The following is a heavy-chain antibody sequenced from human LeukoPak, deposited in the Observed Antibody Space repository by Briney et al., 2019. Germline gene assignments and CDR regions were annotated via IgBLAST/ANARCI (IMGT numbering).Heavy chain of an antibody. CDR3: ARQVTYYDFWSGYYARRFDP. J-gene: IGHJ5*02. Sequence: SETLSLTCTVAGGSISSYYWSWIRQPPGKGLEWIGYIYTSGSTNYNPSLKSLVTISVDTSKNQFSLKLSSVTAADTAVYYCARQVTYYDFWSGYYARRFDPWGQGTLVTVSS. CDR2: IYTSGST. V-gene: IGHV4-4*09. D-gene: IGHD3-3*01. CDR1: GGSISSYY.